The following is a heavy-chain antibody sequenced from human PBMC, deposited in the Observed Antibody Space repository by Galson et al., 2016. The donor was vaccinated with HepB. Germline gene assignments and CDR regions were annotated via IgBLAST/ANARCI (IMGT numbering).Heavy chain of an antibody. J-gene: IGHJ2*01. CDR3: ARGLGKFWYFDL. CDR1: GYTFLIYG. V-gene: IGHV1-69*13. CDR2: IIPSFGTP. Sequence: SVKVSCKASGYTFLIYGIRWVRQAPGQGLEWMGGIIPSFGTPTYAQKFQGRLTISASEFTSTGYMELNSLRSEDTAVYYCARGLGKFWYFDLWGRGTLVTVSS. D-gene: IGHD1-1*01.